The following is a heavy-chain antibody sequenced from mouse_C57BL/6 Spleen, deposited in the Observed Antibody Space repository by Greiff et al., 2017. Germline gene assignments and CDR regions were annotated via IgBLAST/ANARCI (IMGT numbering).Heavy chain of an antibody. CDR2: IRNKANGYTT. CDR3: ARYDGSSHYYAMDY. CDR1: GFTFTAYY. Sequence: EVQLVESGGGLVQPGGSLSLSCAASGFTFTAYYMSWVRQPPGKALGWLGFIRNKANGYTTEYSASVKGRFTISRDNSQSNLYRQMNALRAEDSATYYCARYDGSSHYYAMDYWGQGTSVTVSA. V-gene: IGHV7-3*01. J-gene: IGHJ4*01. D-gene: IGHD1-1*01.